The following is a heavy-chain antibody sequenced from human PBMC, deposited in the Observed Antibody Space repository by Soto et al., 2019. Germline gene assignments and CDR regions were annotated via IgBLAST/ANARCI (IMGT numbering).Heavy chain of an antibody. J-gene: IGHJ1*01. D-gene: IGHD2-15*01. CDR2: INHSGST. CDR3: ARGFVYNSAPTAIYSLSQH. V-gene: IGHV4-4*02. CDR1: NGDISINNW. Sequence: SETLSLTCAGSNGDISINNWWRWVGRPPGKGLEWIGEINHSGSTNYNPSLKSRVTISVDTAKNECSLKLSSVTAADTAVYYCARGFVYNSAPTAIYSLSQH.